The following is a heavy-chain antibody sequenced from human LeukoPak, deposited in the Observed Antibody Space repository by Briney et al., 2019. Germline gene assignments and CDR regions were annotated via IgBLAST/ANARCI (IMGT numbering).Heavy chain of an antibody. CDR1: GFTFSNFA. V-gene: IGHV3-30-3*01. J-gene: IGHJ3*02. Sequence: GRSLRLSCTASGFTFSNFAIHWVRQAPGKGLEWVAIISYDGSNKYYADSVKGRFTISRDNSKDTLSLQMDSLRAEDTAVYYCARQDYAGTFDIWGQGTAVTVYS. CDR3: ARQDYAGTFDI. D-gene: IGHD4-17*01. CDR2: ISYDGSNK.